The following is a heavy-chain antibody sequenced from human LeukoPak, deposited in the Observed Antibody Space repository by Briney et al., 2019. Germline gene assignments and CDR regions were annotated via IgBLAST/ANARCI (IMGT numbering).Heavy chain of an antibody. Sequence: GASVKVSCKASGYTFTGYHMHWVRQAPGQGLEWMGWINPNSGGTNYAQKFQGRVTMTRDTSISTAYMELSRLRSDDTAVYYCARVDAVAGTYYYYGMDVWGQGTTVTVSS. J-gene: IGHJ6*02. V-gene: IGHV1-2*02. D-gene: IGHD6-19*01. CDR1: GYTFTGYH. CDR2: INPNSGGT. CDR3: ARVDAVAGTYYYYGMDV.